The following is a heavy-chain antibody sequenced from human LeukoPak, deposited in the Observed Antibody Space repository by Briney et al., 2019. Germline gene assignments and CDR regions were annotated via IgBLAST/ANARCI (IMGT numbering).Heavy chain of an antibody. CDR3: ARGTHYNDSSGFFSLDY. Sequence: SETLSLTCTVSGGSVNTYHWNWIRQPPGKGLEWIAYIYYSGRTNYNPSLQSRVTISVDTSKNQFSLKLTSVAAADTALYYCARGTHYNDSSGFFSLDYWGQGTLVTVSS. D-gene: IGHD3-22*01. J-gene: IGHJ4*02. CDR2: IYYSGRT. CDR1: GGSVNTYH. V-gene: IGHV4-59*02.